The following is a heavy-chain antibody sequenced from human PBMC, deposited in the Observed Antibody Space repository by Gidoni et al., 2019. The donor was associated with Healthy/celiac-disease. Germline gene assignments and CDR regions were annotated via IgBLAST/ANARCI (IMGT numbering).Heavy chain of an antibody. V-gene: IGHV3-74*01. D-gene: IGHD6-13*01. CDR1: GFTFSSYW. CDR2: INSDGSST. CDR3: ARDGYSSSWYGYYYGMDV. Sequence: EVQLVESGGGLVQPGGSLRLSCAASGFTFSSYWMNWVRQAPGKGLVWVSRINSDGSSTSYADSVKGRFTISRDNAKNTLYLQMNSLRAEDTAVYYCARDGYSSSWYGYYYGMDVWGQGTTVTVSS. J-gene: IGHJ6*02.